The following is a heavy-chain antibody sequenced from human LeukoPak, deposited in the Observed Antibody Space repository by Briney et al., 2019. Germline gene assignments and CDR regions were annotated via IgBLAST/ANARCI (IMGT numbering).Heavy chain of an antibody. CDR2: INHSGST. D-gene: IGHD2-2*01. V-gene: IGHV4-39*07. CDR3: ARDDIVVVPAAKLFYYYMDV. J-gene: IGHJ6*03. CDR1: GGSVSSSRYY. Sequence: SETLSLTCPVSGGSVSSSRYYWSWIRQPPGKGLEWIGEINHSGSTNYNPSLKSRVTISVDTSKNQFSLKLSSVTAADTAVYYCARDDIVVVPAAKLFYYYMDVWGKGTTVTVSS.